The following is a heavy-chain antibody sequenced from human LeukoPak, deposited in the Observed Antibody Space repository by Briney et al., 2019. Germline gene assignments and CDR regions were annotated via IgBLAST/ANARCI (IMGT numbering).Heavy chain of an antibody. CDR3: ARSCYDILTGYPDANNWFDP. CDR2: ISSSGSTI. Sequence: GGSLRLSCAASGFTFSSYEMNWVRQAPGKGLEWVSYISSSGSTIYYADSVKGRFTISRDNAKNSLYLQMNSLRAEDTAVYYCARSCYDILTGYPDANNWFDPWGQGTLVTVSS. J-gene: IGHJ5*02. V-gene: IGHV3-48*03. CDR1: GFTFSSYE. D-gene: IGHD3-9*01.